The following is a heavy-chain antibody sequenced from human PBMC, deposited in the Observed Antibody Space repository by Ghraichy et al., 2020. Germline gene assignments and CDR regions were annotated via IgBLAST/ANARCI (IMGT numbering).Heavy chain of an antibody. CDR2: ISQGGNT. Sequence: SQTLSLTCTVSGGSISSSSYYWGWIRQPPGKGLEWVGYISQGGNTYYNPSLQSRVTISVDRSKDQFSLNLSSVTVADTAVYYCARSRLVGAYHFDYWGQGALVTVSS. D-gene: IGHD1-26*01. CDR3: ARSRLVGAYHFDY. J-gene: IGHJ4*02. V-gene: IGHV4-30-2*01. CDR1: GGSISSSSYY.